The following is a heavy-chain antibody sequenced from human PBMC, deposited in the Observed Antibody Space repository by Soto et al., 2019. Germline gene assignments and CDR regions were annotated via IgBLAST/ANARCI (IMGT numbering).Heavy chain of an antibody. D-gene: IGHD3-9*01. CDR1: GFTFSSYA. Sequence: EVQLLESGGGLVQPGGSLRLSCAASGFTFSSYAMSWVRQAPGKGLEWVSAISGSGGSTYYADSVKGRFTISRDNSKNTLYLQRNSLRAEDTAVYYCAKDSFVLRYFDWYFDYWGQGTLVTVSS. CDR2: ISGSGGST. J-gene: IGHJ4*02. V-gene: IGHV3-23*01. CDR3: AKDSFVLRYFDWYFDY.